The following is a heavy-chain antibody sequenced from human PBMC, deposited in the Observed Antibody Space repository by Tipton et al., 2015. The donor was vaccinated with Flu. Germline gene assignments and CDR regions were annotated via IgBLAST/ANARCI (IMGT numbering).Heavy chain of an antibody. J-gene: IGHJ5*02. D-gene: IGHD4-17*01. CDR2: IYHSGST. CDR3: ARDGGYGDYAGWFDP. CDR1: GYSISSGYY. V-gene: IGHV4-38-2*02. Sequence: TLSLTCTVSGYSISSGYYWGWIRQPPGKGLEWIGGIYHSGSTYYNPSLKSRVTISVDTSKNQFSLKLSSVTAADTAVYYCARDGGYGDYAGWFDPWGQGTLVTVFS.